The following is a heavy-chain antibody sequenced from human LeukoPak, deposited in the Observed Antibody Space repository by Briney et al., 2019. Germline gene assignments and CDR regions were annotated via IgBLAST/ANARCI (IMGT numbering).Heavy chain of an antibody. CDR3: ARDLYGGTSATFDY. CDR1: GYTLTGYY. D-gene: IGHD4-23*01. Sequence: GASVKVSCKASGYTLTGYYMHWVRQAPGQGLEWMGWINPNSGGTNYAQKFQGRVTMTSDTSISTAYMELSRLRSDNTAVYYCARDLYGGTSATFDYWGQGTLVTVSS. V-gene: IGHV1-2*02. CDR2: INPNSGGT. J-gene: IGHJ4*02.